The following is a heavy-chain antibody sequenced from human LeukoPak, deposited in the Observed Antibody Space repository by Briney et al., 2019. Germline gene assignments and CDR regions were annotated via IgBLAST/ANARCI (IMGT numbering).Heavy chain of an antibody. Sequence: ASVKVSCKASGYTFTGYYMHWVRQAPGQGLEWMGWINPNSGGTNYAQKFQGRVTMTRDTSISTAYMELSRLRSDDTAVYYCARGFHYDFWSGSPEDWFDPWGQGSMVTVSS. CDR1: GYTFTGYY. J-gene: IGHJ5*02. CDR2: INPNSGGT. V-gene: IGHV1-2*02. CDR3: ARGFHYDFWSGSPEDWFDP. D-gene: IGHD3-3*01.